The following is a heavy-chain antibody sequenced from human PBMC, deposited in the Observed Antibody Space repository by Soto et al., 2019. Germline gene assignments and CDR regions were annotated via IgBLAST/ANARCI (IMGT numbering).Heavy chain of an antibody. CDR3: ARDDCTNGVCYHSGFDY. CDR2: ISSSSSYI. CDR1: GFTFSSYK. J-gene: IGHJ4*02. D-gene: IGHD2-8*01. V-gene: IGHV3-21*01. Sequence: PGGSLRVSGAASGFTFSSYKMNWVRQAPGKGLEWVSSISSSSSYIYYADSVKGRFTISRDNAKNSLYLQMNSLRAEDTAVYYCARDDCTNGVCYHSGFDYWGQGTLVTVSS.